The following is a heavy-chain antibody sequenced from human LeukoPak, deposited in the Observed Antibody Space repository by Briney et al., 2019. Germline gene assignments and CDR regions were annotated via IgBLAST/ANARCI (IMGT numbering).Heavy chain of an antibody. Sequence: GASVKVSCKASGYTFIAYHIHWLRQAPGQGLEWMGWINPNSGGTNYAQKFQGRVTMTRDTSISTAYMELSRLRSDDTAVYYCAISSGWYGWGQGTLVTVSS. J-gene: IGHJ4*02. CDR2: INPNSGGT. CDR1: GYTFIAYH. V-gene: IGHV1-2*02. CDR3: AISSGWYG. D-gene: IGHD6-19*01.